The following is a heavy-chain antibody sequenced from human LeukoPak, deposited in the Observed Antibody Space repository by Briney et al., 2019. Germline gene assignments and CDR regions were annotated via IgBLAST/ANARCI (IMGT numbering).Heavy chain of an antibody. CDR2: ISSSSSYI. CDR1: GFTVSSNY. Sequence: GGSLRLSCAASGFTVSSNYMSWVRQAPGKGLEWVSSISSSSSYIYYADSVKGRFTISRDNAKNSLYLQMNSLRAEDTAVYYCARDGDYDILTGYSTYFDYWGQGTLVTVSS. CDR3: ARDGDYDILTGYSTYFDY. V-gene: IGHV3-21*01. J-gene: IGHJ4*02. D-gene: IGHD3-9*01.